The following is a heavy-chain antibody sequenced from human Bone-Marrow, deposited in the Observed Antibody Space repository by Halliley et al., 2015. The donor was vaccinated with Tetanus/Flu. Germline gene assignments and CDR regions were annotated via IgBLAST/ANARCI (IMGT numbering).Heavy chain of an antibody. CDR3: ARDWSMVGGPYYAMDV. D-gene: IGHD1-26*01. J-gene: IGHJ6*02. V-gene: IGHV1-18*01. Sequence: IGAYNGDTNYAQKLQGRVTMTTDRSTSTAYMELRSLRSDDTAVYYCARDWSMVGGPYYAMDVWGQGTTVTVSS. CDR2: IGAYNGDT.